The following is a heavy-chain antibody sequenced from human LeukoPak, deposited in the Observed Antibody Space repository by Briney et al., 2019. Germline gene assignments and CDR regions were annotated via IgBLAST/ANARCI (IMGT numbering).Heavy chain of an antibody. CDR2: IDKKDNFYAT. CDR3: TRDSGTYNWLDP. D-gene: IGHD1-26*01. J-gene: IGHJ5*02. V-gene: IGHV3-73*01. Sequence: PGGSLRLSCAASGFTFSGSAIHWVRQSSGKGLEWVGHIDKKDNFYATTSDASVTGRFTISRDDSKNTAYLQMHSLKTEDTALYYCTRDSGTYNWLDPWGQGTLVTVSS. CDR1: GFTFSGSA.